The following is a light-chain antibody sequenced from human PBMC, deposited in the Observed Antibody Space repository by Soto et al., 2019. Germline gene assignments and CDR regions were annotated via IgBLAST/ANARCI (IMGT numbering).Light chain of an antibody. Sequence: EIVLTHSPGTLSVSPGERATLSCRASQSVSSNLAWYQQKPGQAPRLLIYGASTRANGIPDRFSGSGSGTDFTLTISRLEPEDFAFYYCQQYNNWHPITFGQGTRLEI. CDR1: QSVSSN. V-gene: IGKV3D-15*01. CDR2: GAS. CDR3: QQYNNWHPIT. J-gene: IGKJ5*01.